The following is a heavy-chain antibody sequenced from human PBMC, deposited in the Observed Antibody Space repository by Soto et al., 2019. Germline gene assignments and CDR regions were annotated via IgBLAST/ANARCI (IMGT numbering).Heavy chain of an antibody. Sequence: QVQLQESGPRLVKPSETLTLTCTVSGSSVSSASYYWSWIRQPPGKGLEWIGKVFHSGRSDYNPSLQSRLSISVDTSKIHLSLNLTSVTAADAAVYYCARGGYSGSDCLDSWGQGTLVTVSS. J-gene: IGHJ4*02. CDR2: VFHSGRS. CDR3: ARGGYSGSDCLDS. D-gene: IGHD1-26*01. V-gene: IGHV4-61*03. CDR1: GSSVSSASYY.